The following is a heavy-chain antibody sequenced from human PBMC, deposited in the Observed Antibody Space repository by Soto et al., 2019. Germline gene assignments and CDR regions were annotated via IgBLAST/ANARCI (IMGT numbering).Heavy chain of an antibody. D-gene: IGHD3-22*01. Sequence: ASVEVSCKASGYTFTSYGISCVRQAPGQGVEWMGWISAYNGKTNYAQKLQGRVTMTTDTSTRTAYMELRSLRSDDTAVYYCARDRFSDSSGYLTDYYYGMDVWGQGTTVTVSS. J-gene: IGHJ6*02. CDR1: GYTFTSYG. CDR2: ISAYNGKT. V-gene: IGHV1-18*01. CDR3: ARDRFSDSSGYLTDYYYGMDV.